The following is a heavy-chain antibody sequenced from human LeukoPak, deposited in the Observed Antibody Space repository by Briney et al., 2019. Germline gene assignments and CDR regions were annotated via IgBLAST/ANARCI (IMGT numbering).Heavy chain of an antibody. D-gene: IGHD1-26*01. CDR2: ISGSGGST. CDR1: GFTFSSYA. CDR3: AKDHSGSYSGAFHY. V-gene: IGHV3-23*01. Sequence: GGSLRLSCAASGFTFSSYAMSWVRQAPGKGLEWVSAISGSGGSTYYADSVKGRFTISRDNSKNTLYLQMNSQRAEDTAVYYCAKDHSGSYSGAFHYWGQGTLVTVSS. J-gene: IGHJ4*02.